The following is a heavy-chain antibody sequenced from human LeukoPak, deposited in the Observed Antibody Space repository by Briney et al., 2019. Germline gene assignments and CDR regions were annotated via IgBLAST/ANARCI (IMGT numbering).Heavy chain of an antibody. V-gene: IGHV3-23*01. CDR2: ISGSGTST. D-gene: IGHD3-3*01. CDR3: AKGVESGWFDP. J-gene: IGHJ5*02. CDR1: GFTFSSHG. Sequence: GGSLRLFCAASGFTFSSHGMSWVRQAPGKGLEWVSTISGSGTSTYYADSVKGRFTISRDNSKNTVYLQMNSLRDEDTALYYCAKGVESGWFDPWGQGTLVTVSS.